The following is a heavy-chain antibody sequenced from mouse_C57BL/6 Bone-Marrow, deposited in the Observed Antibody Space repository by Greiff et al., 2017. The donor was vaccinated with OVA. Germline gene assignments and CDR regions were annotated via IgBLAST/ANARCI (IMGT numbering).Heavy chain of an antibody. J-gene: IGHJ4*01. CDR3: ARRYSNYGGYAMDY. D-gene: IGHD2-5*01. CDR1: GFTFSDYY. Sequence: EVQGVESGGGLVQPGGSLKLSCAASGFTFSDYYMYWVRQTPEKRLEWVAYISNGGGSTYYPDTVKGRFTISRDNAKNTLYLQMSRLKSEDTAMYYCARRYSNYGGYAMDYWGQGTSVTVSS. CDR2: ISNGGGST. V-gene: IGHV5-12*01.